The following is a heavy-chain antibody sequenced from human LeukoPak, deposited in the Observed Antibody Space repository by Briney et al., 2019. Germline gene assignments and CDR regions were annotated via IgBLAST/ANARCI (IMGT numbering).Heavy chain of an antibody. J-gene: IGHJ6*02. Sequence: ASVKVSCKASGYTFTSYGISWVRQAPGQGLEWMGWISAYNGNTNYAQKLQGRVTMTTDTSTSTAYMELRSLRSDDTAVYYCARDRSTSRYYHGMDVWGPGTTVIVSS. D-gene: IGHD2-2*01. CDR2: ISAYNGNT. V-gene: IGHV1-18*01. CDR3: ARDRSTSRYYHGMDV. CDR1: GYTFTSYG.